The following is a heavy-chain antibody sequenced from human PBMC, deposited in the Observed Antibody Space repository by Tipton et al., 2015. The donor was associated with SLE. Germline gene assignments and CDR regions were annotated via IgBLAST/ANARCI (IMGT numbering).Heavy chain of an antibody. CDR2: ISTSSSRI. CDR1: GFTFSSHW. V-gene: IGHV3-48*02. J-gene: IGHJ5*02. Sequence: SLRLSCAASGFTFSSHWMHWVRQVPGKGLEWIAHISTSSSRIYYANSVRGRFTISRDNAKNSLYLQMNSLRDDDTAVYYCAKMPAASWFDPWGQGTLVSVSS. CDR3: AKMPAASWFDP. D-gene: IGHD2-15*01.